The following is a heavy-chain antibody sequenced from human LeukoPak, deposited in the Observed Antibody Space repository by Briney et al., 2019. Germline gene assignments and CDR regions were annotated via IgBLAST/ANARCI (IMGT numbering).Heavy chain of an antibody. CDR1: GGSISSYY. D-gene: IGHD3-10*01. V-gene: IGHV4-59*12. Sequence: PSETLSLTCTVSGGSISSYYWSWIRQPPGKGLEWIGYIYYSGSTNYNPSLKSRVTISVDTSKNQFSLKLSSVTAADTAVYYCARRGVYYGPCNYWGQGTLVTVSS. CDR3: ARRGVYYGPCNY. CDR2: IYYSGST. J-gene: IGHJ4*02.